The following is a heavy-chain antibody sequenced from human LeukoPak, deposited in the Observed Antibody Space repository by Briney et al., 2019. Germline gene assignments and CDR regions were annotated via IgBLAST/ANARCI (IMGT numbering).Heavy chain of an antibody. CDR3: ARAGRTHFYSGMDV. CDR1: GFTFSDYS. V-gene: IGHV3-7*01. CDR2: IKQDGSEK. Sequence: PGGSLRLSCAASGFTFSDYSVNWVRQAPGKGLEWVANIKQDGSEKYYVDSVKGRFTISRDNAKNSLNLQMNSLRAEDTAVYYCARAGRTHFYSGMDVWGQGTTVTVSS. J-gene: IGHJ6*02.